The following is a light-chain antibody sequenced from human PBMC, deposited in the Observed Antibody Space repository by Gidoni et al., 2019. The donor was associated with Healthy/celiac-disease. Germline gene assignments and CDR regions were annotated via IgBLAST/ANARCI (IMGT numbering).Light chain of an antibody. Sequence: EIVLTQSPATLSLSPGERATLSCRASQSVSSYLAWYQQKPGQAPRLLIYDASNRATGLPARFSGSGSGTDFTRPISSLEPEDFAVYYCQQRSNWPGTFGGGTKVEIK. CDR3: QQRSNWPGT. J-gene: IGKJ4*01. V-gene: IGKV3-11*01. CDR1: QSVSSY. CDR2: DAS.